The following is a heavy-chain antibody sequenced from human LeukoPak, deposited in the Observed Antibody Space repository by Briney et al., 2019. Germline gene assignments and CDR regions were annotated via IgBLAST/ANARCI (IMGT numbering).Heavy chain of an antibody. V-gene: IGHV4-59*01. D-gene: IGHD1-1*01. J-gene: IGHJ3*02. CDR3: ARRGNELDDAFDI. Sequence: SETLSLTCTVSGGSISSYYWSWIRQPPGKGLEWIGYIYYSGSTNYNPSLKSRVTISVDTSKNQFSLKLSSVTAADTAVYYCARRGNELDDAFDIWGQGTMVTVSS. CDR1: GGSISSYY. CDR2: IYYSGST.